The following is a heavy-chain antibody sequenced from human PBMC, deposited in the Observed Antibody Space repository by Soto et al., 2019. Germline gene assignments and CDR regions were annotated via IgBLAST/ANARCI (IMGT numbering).Heavy chain of an antibody. CDR1: GFTFSSYA. D-gene: IGHD4-17*01. J-gene: IGHJ4*02. V-gene: IGHV3-23*01. CDR2: ISGSGGST. Sequence: GESLKISCAASGFTFSSYAMSWVRQAPGKGLEWVSAISGSGGSTYYADSVKGRFTISRDNSKNTLYLQMNSLRAEDTAVYYCAKDPHDYGSGNRFDYWGQGTLVTVSS. CDR3: AKDPHDYGSGNRFDY.